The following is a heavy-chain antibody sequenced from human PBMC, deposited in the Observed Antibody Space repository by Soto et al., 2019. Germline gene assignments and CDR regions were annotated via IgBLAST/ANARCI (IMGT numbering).Heavy chain of an antibody. CDR3: ARDSPPNYL. Sequence: GASVKVSCKASGYTFTSYGISWVRQAPGQGLEWMGGIIPIFGTANYAQKFQGRVTITADESTSTAYMELSSLRSDDTAMYYCARDSPPNYLWGQGTVVTVSS. CDR1: GYTFTSYG. J-gene: IGHJ5*02. CDR2: IIPIFGTA. V-gene: IGHV1-69*13. D-gene: IGHD7-27*01.